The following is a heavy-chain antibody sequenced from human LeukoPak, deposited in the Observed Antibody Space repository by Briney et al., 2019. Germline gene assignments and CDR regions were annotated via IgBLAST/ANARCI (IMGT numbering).Heavy chain of an antibody. CDR2: IIPILGIA. D-gene: IGHD6-6*01. J-gene: IGHJ4*02. V-gene: IGHV1-69*04. Sequence: ASVKVSCKASGGTFSSYAISWVRQAPGQGLEWMGRIIPILGIANYAQKFQGRVTITADKSTSTAYMELSSLTSEDTAVYYCASDMIAARPSAFDYWGQGTLVTVSS. CDR3: ASDMIAARPSAFDY. CDR1: GGTFSSYA.